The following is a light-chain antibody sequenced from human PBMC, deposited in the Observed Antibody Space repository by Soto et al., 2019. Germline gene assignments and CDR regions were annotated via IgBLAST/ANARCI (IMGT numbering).Light chain of an antibody. J-gene: IGLJ1*01. Sequence: QSALTQPASVSGSPGQSITISCTGTSSDIGAYKYVSWYQQYPGKAPKLIIYEVRNRPSGVSYRFSGSKSGNTASLTISGLQPEDEADYYCGSWDSSLSAYVFGTGTKLTVL. CDR3: GSWDSSLSAYV. CDR2: EVR. CDR1: SSDIGAYKY. V-gene: IGLV2-14*01.